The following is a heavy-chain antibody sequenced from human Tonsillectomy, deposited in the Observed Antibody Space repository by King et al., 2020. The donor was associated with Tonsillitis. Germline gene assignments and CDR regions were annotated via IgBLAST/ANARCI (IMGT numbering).Heavy chain of an antibody. V-gene: IGHV3-30*18. J-gene: IGHJ6*02. D-gene: IGHD3-10*01. CDR1: GFTFSSYG. Sequence: QVQLVESGGGGVQPGRSLRLSCAASGFTFSSYGMHWVRQAPGNGLEWVADRSYDGSNKYYLDSVKGRFTISRDNSKNTLYLQMNSLRAEDTAVYYCAKDLGRGYYYYGMDVWGQGTTVTVSS. CDR3: AKDLGRGYYYYGMDV. CDR2: RSYDGSNK.